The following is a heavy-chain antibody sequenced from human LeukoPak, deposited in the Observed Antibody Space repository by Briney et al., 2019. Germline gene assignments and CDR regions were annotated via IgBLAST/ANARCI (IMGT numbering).Heavy chain of an antibody. CDR2: LYYSGST. V-gene: IGHV4-59*01. CDR1: GGSISRYY. Sequence: TSETLSLACTVSGGSISRYYWNWIRQPPGKGLEWIGHLYYSGSTNYNPSLKSRVTISVDSSKNQFSLKLSSVTAADTAVYYCASFITFGGVNNWGQGTLVTVSS. J-gene: IGHJ4*02. CDR3: ASFITFGGVNN. D-gene: IGHD3-16*01.